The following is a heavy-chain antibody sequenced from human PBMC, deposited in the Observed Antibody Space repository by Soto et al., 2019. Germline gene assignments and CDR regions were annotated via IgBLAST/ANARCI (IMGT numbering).Heavy chain of an antibody. D-gene: IGHD1-26*01. CDR2: ISYDGSNK. V-gene: IGHV3-30*18. J-gene: IGHJ4*02. CDR3: AKDLIVGATRDYYFDY. Sequence: PGGSLRLSCAASGFTFSSYGMHWVRQAPGKGLEWVAVISYDGSNKYYADSVKGRFTISRDNSKNTLYLQMNSLRAEDTAVYYCAKDLIVGATRDYYFDYWGQGTLVTVSS. CDR1: GFTFSSYG.